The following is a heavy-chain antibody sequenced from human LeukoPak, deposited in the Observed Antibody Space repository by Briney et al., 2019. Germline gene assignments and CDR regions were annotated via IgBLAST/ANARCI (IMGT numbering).Heavy chain of an antibody. CDR2: ISYDGSNK. CDR3: ARGATVVTADY. V-gene: IGHV3-30-3*01. J-gene: IGHJ4*02. Sequence: GGSLRLSCAASGFTFSSYAMHWVRQAPGKGLEWVAVISYDGSNKYYADSVKGRFTISRDNSKNTLYLQMNSLRAEDTAVYYCARGATVVTADYWGQGTLITVSP. D-gene: IGHD4-23*01. CDR1: GFTFSSYA.